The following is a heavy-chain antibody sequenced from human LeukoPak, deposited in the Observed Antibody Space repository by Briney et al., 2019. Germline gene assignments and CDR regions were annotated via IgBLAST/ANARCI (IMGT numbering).Heavy chain of an antibody. CDR3: TTSIAAAGYRFDY. D-gene: IGHD6-13*01. Sequence: RPGGSLRLSCAASGFIFSNAWMSWVRQAPGKGLEWVGRIKSKTDGGTTDYAAPVKGRFTISRDDSKNTLYLQMNSLKTEDTAVYYCTTSIAAAGYRFDYWGQGTLVTVSS. V-gene: IGHV3-15*01. CDR1: GFIFSNAW. J-gene: IGHJ4*02. CDR2: IKSKTDGGTT.